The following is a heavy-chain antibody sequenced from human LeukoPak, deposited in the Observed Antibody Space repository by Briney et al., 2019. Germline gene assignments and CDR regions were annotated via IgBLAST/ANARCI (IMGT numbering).Heavy chain of an antibody. CDR3: ASSLRFLEWPSPGFDY. Sequence: SVEVSCKASGGTFSSYAISWVRQAPGQGLEWMGGIIPIFGTANYAQKFQGRVTITADESTSTAYMELSSLRSEDTAVYYCASSLRFLEWPSPGFDYWGQGTLVTVSS. D-gene: IGHD3-3*01. CDR2: IIPIFGTA. J-gene: IGHJ4*02. V-gene: IGHV1-69*13. CDR1: GGTFSSYA.